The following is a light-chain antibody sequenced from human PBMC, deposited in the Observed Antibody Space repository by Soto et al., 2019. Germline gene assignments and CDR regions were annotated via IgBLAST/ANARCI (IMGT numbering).Light chain of an antibody. CDR3: QQYDNLHLT. V-gene: IGKV1-33*01. CDR1: QDISNY. J-gene: IGKJ3*01. CDR2: DAS. Sequence: DIQMTQSPSSLSASVGDRVTITCQASQDISNYLNWYQQKPGKAPKLLIYDASNLETGVPSRFSGGGSGTDFTFTISSLQPEDIATYYCQQYDNLHLTFGPGTKVDIK.